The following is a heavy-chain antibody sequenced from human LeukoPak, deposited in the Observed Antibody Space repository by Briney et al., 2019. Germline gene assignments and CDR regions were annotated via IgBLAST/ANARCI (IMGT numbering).Heavy chain of an antibody. Sequence: GGSLRLSCAASGFTFSDHYMDWVRQAPGKGLEWVGRIKNKDNSYTTEYAASVKGRFTISRDDSKNSLYLQMNSPKTEDTAVYYCARGGGLWGQGTLVTVSS. CDR1: GFTFSDHY. CDR3: ARGGGL. V-gene: IGHV3-72*01. J-gene: IGHJ4*02. CDR2: IKNKDNSYTT. D-gene: IGHD3-16*01.